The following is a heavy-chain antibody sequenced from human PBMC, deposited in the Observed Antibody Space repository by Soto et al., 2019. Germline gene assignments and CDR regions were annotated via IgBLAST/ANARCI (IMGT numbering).Heavy chain of an antibody. J-gene: IGHJ4*02. CDR2: ISYDGKAQ. V-gene: IGHV3-30*18. D-gene: IGHD4-4*01. CDR3: EKETTVFAGPNYFDY. Sequence: PGGSLRLSCAASGFTFSNYGMSWVRQAPGKGLEWVAVISYDGKAQYYGDSVKGRFTISRDNSKSTLYLQMNSLRPEDTAVYFCEKETTVFAGPNYFDYWGQGTLVTVYS. CDR1: GFTFSNYG.